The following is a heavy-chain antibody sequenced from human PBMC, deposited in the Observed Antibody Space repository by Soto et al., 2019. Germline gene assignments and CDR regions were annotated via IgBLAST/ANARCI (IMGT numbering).Heavy chain of an antibody. CDR3: ARGAPPFDD. V-gene: IGHV3-72*01. CDR1: DHG. J-gene: IGHJ4*02. CDR2: SRNKVIGYTT. Sequence: DHGGDRVIKTTGKGLEWIGRSRNKVIGYTTEYAASVEGRFTISRDDSKNSLYLQMNSLRTDDTAVYYCARGAPPFDDWGQGTLVTVSS.